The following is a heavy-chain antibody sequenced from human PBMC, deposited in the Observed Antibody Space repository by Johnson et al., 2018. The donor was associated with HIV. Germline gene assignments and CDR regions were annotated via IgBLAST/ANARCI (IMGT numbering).Heavy chain of an antibody. CDR1: GFSLSDYY. CDR2: VSGSSSGI. CDR3: AKPQWVSSGAFDI. J-gene: IGHJ3*02. D-gene: IGHD3-3*01. V-gene: IGHV3-11*04. Sequence: QMLLVESGGGLVKPGASLRLSCAASGFSLSDYYMSWIRQAPGKGLEWVSYVSGSSSGIYYADPVKGRFTISRDNAKNSLYLQMNSLTAEDTAVYYCAKPQWVSSGAFDIWGQGAMVTVSS.